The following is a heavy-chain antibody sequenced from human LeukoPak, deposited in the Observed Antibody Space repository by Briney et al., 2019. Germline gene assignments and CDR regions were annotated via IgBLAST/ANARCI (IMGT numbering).Heavy chain of an antibody. CDR3: VKAHRYYYDSSGDY. J-gene: IGHJ4*02. D-gene: IGHD3-22*01. CDR1: GFTFSSYA. CDR2: ISSNGGST. V-gene: IGHV3-64D*09. Sequence: PGGSLRLSCSASGFTFSSYAMHWVRQAPGKGLEYVSAISSNGGSTYYADSAKGRFTISRDNSKNTLYLQMSSLRAEDTAVYCCVKAHRYYYDSSGDYWGQGTLVTVSS.